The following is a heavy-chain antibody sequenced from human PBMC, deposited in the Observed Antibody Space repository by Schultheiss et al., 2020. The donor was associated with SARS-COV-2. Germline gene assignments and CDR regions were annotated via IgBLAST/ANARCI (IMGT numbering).Heavy chain of an antibody. J-gene: IGHJ3*02. D-gene: IGHD4-17*01. CDR3: ARDDYGDYIGALDI. CDR2: ISAYNGNT. CDR1: GYTFTSYG. V-gene: IGHV1-18*04. Sequence: ASVKVSCKASGYTFTSYGISWVRQAPGQGLEWMGWISAYNGNTNYAQKLQGRVTMTTDTSTSTAYMELRSLRSDDTAVYYCARDDYGDYIGALDIWGQGTMVTVSS.